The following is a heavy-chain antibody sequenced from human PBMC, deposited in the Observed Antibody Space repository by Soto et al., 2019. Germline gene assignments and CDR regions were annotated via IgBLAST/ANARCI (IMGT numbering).Heavy chain of an antibody. CDR3: GRKTIVGLNNWFDP. CDR1: GFTFSSYG. J-gene: IGHJ5*02. V-gene: IGHV3-30*18. Sequence: GGSLRLSCAASGFTFSSYGMRWVRQAPGKGLEWVAVISYDGSNKYYADSVKGRLTISRDNSKNTLYLQMNSLRAEDTAVYYWGRKTIVGLNNWFDPWGQGTLVTVSS. CDR2: ISYDGSNK. D-gene: IGHD3-22*01.